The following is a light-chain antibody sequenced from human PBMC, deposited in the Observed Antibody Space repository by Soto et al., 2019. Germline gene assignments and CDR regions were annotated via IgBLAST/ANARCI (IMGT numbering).Light chain of an antibody. J-gene: IGKJ1*01. Sequence: EVVLTQSPATLSVNKGERATLSCRASQSVSSNLAWYQQKPGQAPRLLIYGASTRATGIPARFSGSGSGTEFTLTISSLQSEDFAVYYCQQYNNWPMTFGQGTKVDI. CDR1: QSVSSN. CDR2: GAS. CDR3: QQYNNWPMT. V-gene: IGKV3-15*01.